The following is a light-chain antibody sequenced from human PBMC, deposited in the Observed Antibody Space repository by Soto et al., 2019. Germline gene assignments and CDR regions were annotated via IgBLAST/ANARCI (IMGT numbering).Light chain of an antibody. CDR2: WAS. V-gene: IGKV4-1*01. Sequence: DIVMTQSPDSLAVSLGERATINCKSSQSVLYTSNNKNYFAWYQQKPGQPPKLLIYWASTRQSGVPDRFSGSGSGTDFTLTISSLQAEDVAVYYCQQYYTTPYTFGRGTNLEIK. CDR1: QSVLYTSNNKNY. CDR3: QQYYTTPYT. J-gene: IGKJ2*01.